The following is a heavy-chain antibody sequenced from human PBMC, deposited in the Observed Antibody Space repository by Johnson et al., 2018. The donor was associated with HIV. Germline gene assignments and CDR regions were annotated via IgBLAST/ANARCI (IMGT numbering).Heavy chain of an antibody. Sequence: QVLLVESGGGVVRPGGSLRLSCAASGFTFDDYGMSWVRQAPGKGLEWVAIISYDGTNKYFVDSVKGRFTISRDNSNNPLYLQMNSLRPDDSAVYYCARDRWSGGSGSVVDWGQGTMVAVSS. CDR2: ISYDGTNK. CDR3: ARDRWSGGSGSVVD. V-gene: IGHV3-30*03. D-gene: IGHD3-10*01. CDR1: GFTFDDYG. J-gene: IGHJ3*01.